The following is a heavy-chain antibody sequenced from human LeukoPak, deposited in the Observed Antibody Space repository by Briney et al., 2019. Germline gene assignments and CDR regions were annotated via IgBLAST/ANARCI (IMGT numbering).Heavy chain of an antibody. J-gene: IGHJ2*01. CDR1: GASISSGGYY. CDR3: ARGYNTGWYFDF. Sequence: SQTLSLTCTVSGASISSGGYYWSWIRQPPGQGLEWIGRINPSGDTNYNPSLKSRVTFSIETSKNQFSLKLNSVTAADTAMYFCARGYNTGWYFDFWGRGTLVTVSS. V-gene: IGHV4-61*02. D-gene: IGHD2-8*02. CDR2: INPSGDT.